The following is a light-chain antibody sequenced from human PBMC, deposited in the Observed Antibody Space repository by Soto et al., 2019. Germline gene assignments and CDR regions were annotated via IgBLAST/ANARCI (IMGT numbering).Light chain of an antibody. V-gene: IGKV3-15*01. CDR1: QSVSSS. Sequence: EIVMTQSPATLSVSPGERVTLSCRASQSVSSSLAWYQQKPGQAPRLLIYGASTKATGIPARFSGSGSGTAFTLSINTLHLADFAVYYCQQYNNSPPFTFGPGTKVDIK. CDR3: QQYNNSPPFT. J-gene: IGKJ3*01. CDR2: GAS.